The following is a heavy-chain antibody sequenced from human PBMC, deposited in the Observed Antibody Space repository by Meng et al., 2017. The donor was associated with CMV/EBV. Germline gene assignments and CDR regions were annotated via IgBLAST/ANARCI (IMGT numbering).Heavy chain of an antibody. CDR1: GGSVSGYY. J-gene: IGHJ4*02. CDR3: ASSLTYPDY. V-gene: IGHV4-34*01. Sequence: QLQLQKWGAGLLKPSETLSLTCAVYGGSVSGYYWSLIRQPPGKGLEWIGEINHSGSTNYNPSLKSRVTISVDTSKNQFSLKLSSVTAADTVVYYCASSLTYPDYWGQGTLVTVSS. CDR2: INHSGST. D-gene: IGHD2-15*01.